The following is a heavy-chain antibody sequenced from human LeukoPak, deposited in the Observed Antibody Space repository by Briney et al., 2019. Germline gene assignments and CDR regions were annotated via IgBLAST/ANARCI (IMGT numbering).Heavy chain of an antibody. CDR3: AKAPIAVAGTGGLDY. D-gene: IGHD6-19*01. V-gene: IGHV3-23*01. CDR1: GFIFSNYG. CDR2: ISPRGDIT. Sequence: GGSLRLSCAASGFIFSNYGMNWVRQAPGKGLEWVSGISPRGDITYYADSVKGQFTVSRDNFKNTVHLQLSSLRADDTAIYYCAKAPIAVAGTGGLDYWGQGTLVTVSS. J-gene: IGHJ4*02.